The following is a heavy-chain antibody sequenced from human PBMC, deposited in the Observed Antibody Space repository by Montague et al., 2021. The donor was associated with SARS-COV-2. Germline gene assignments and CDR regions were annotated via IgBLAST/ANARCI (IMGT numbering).Heavy chain of an antibody. V-gene: IGHV4-59*01. CDR2: IYDGGAV. Sequence: SETLSLTRTVSGGSITGYYWSWLRRSPGKGLEWIAYIYDGGAVNYNPSLGSRVTISTDTSKNQLSLKVSSVTAADTAVYYCVRDHPYGGPRGAYDIWGQGTVVTVSS. CDR3: VRDHPYGGPRGAYDI. CDR1: GGSITGYY. J-gene: IGHJ3*02. D-gene: IGHD4-23*01.